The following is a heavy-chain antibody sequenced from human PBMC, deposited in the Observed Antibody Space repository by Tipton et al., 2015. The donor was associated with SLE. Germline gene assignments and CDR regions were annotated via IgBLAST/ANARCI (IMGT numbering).Heavy chain of an antibody. V-gene: IGHV4-61*02. D-gene: IGHD2-21*01. CDR1: GGSISSASYY. CDR2: IYTSEST. Sequence: TLSLTCTVSGGSISSASYYWSWIRQPAGKGLEWIGLIYTSESTYYNPSLKSRVTISIDTSRNQFSLRLTSVTAADTAVYYCARGKISWAVFVVKNYFDSWGRGTLVTVSS. CDR3: ARGKISWAVFVVKNYFDS. J-gene: IGHJ4*02.